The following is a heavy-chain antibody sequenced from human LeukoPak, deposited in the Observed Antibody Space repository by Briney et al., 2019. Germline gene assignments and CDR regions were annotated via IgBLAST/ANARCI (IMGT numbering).Heavy chain of an antibody. V-gene: IGHV3-7*01. CDR3: AREGYYDSSGYYR. CDR1: GFTFSSYW. Sequence: GGSLRLSCAAPGFTFSSYWMSWVRQAPGKGLEWVANIKQDGSEKYYVDSVKGRFTISRDNAKNSLYLQMNSLRAEDTAVYYCAREGYYDSSGYYRWGQGTLVTVSS. D-gene: IGHD3-22*01. J-gene: IGHJ4*02. CDR2: IKQDGSEK.